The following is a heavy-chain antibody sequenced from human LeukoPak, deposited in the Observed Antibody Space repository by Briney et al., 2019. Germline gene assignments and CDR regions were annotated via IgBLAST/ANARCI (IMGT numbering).Heavy chain of an antibody. D-gene: IGHD6-13*01. CDR1: GGSISSSSYY. Sequence: PSETLSLTCTVSGGSISSSSYYWGWMRQPPGKGLELIGSIYYSGSTYYNPPLKSRVSISVDTSKNQFSLKLISVTAADTAVYYCARLGGSSWEHYWGQGTLVTVSS. CDR2: IYYSGST. CDR3: ARLGGSSWEHY. V-gene: IGHV4-39*01. J-gene: IGHJ4*02.